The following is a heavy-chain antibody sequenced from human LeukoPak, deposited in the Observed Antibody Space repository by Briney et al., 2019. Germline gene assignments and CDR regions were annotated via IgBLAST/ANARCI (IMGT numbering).Heavy chain of an antibody. D-gene: IGHD2-2*01. J-gene: IGHJ6*03. Sequence: SETLSLTCTVSGGSIRYYYWNWIRQPPGKGLEWIGYIYYSGSTTYNPSLKSRVTMSVGTAKNQFSLKLRSVTAVDTAVYYCSRGDFCSRSNCYLRPMDVWGKGTTVTVSS. V-gene: IGHV4-59*01. CDR1: GGSIRYYY. CDR3: SRGDFCSRSNCYLRPMDV. CDR2: IYYSGST.